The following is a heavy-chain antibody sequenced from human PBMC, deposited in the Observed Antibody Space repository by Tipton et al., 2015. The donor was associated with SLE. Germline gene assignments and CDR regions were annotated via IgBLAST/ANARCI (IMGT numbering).Heavy chain of an antibody. J-gene: IGHJ4*02. V-gene: IGHV3-30*02. CDR3: VKDNLGGAAPSRYFDS. CDR1: GFGFSNHD. Sequence: SGFGFSNHDMHWVRQAPGKGLEWVALIRYDGGYKYYADSVKGRCTISRDNPKNTLYLPINSLRPEDTAVVYCVKDNLGGAAPSRYFDSWCQGTLVTVSS. CDR2: IRYDGGYK. D-gene: IGHD1-14*01.